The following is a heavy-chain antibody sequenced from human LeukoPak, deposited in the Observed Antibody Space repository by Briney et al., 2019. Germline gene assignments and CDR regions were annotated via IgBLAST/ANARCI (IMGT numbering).Heavy chain of an antibody. Sequence: SETLSLTCTVSGGSISSYYWSWIRQPPGKGLEWIGYIYYSGSTNYNPSLKSRVTISVDTPKNQFSLKLSSVTAADTAVYYCALRIAAAGTRYWGQGTLVTVSS. CDR2: IYYSGST. V-gene: IGHV4-59*12. CDR3: ALRIAAAGTRY. D-gene: IGHD6-13*01. J-gene: IGHJ4*02. CDR1: GGSISSYY.